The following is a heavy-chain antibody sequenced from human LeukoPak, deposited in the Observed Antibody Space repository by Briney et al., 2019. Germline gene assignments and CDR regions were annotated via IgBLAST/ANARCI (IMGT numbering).Heavy chain of an antibody. CDR2: IYYSGST. J-gene: IGHJ5*02. CDR1: GASISSYY. CDR3: ASSGTTRNWFDL. Sequence: PSETLSLTCTVSGASISSYYWSWIRQPPGKGLEWIGYIYYSGSTNYNPSLKSRVTISVDTSKNQFSLNLSSVTAADTAVYFCASSGTTRNWFDLWGQGTLVTVSS. V-gene: IGHV4-59*01. D-gene: IGHD1-1*01.